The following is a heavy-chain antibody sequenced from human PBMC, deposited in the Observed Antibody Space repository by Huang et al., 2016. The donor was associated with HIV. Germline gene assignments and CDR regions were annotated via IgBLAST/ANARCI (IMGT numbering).Heavy chain of an antibody. D-gene: IGHD6-19*01. V-gene: IGHV3-74*01. CDR2: INSGGSST. CDR1: GFTFSSYW. Sequence: EVQLVESGGGLVQPGGSLRLSCAASGFTFSSYWMHWVRQAPGKGLVWVSRINSGGSSTSYADSVKGRFTISRDNAKNTLYLQMNSLRAEDTAVYYCARDSQQWLVEDYWGQGTLVTVSS. J-gene: IGHJ4*02. CDR3: ARDSQQWLVEDY.